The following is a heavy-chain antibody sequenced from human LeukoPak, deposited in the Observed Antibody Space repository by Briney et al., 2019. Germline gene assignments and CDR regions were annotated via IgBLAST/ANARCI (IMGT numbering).Heavy chain of an antibody. CDR2: IKQDGSGK. J-gene: IGHJ4*02. Sequence: PGGSLRLSCAASGFTFSSYWMTWVRQAPGKGLEWVANIKQDGSGKFYVDSVKGRFTISRDNAKNSLYLQMNSLRDEDTALYYCARDSNSFDYWGQGILVTVSS. D-gene: IGHD3-3*02. CDR3: ARDSNSFDY. V-gene: IGHV3-7*01. CDR1: GFTFSSYW.